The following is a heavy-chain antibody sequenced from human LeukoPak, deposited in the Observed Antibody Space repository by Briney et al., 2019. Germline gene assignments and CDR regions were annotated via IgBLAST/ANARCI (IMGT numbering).Heavy chain of an antibody. V-gene: IGHV1-69*04. CDR3: ARALGGDYYFDY. D-gene: IGHD2-21*01. CDR1: GGTFSSYA. Sequence: SVKVSCKASGGTFSSYAISWVRQAPGQGLEWMGRIIPILGIANYAQKFQGRVTITADKSTSTAYMELSSLRSEDTAVYYCARALGGDYYFDYWGQGTLVTVSS. CDR2: IIPILGIA. J-gene: IGHJ4*02.